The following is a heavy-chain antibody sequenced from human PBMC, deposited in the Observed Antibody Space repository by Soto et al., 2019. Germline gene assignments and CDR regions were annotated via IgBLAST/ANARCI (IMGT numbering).Heavy chain of an antibody. CDR3: AKDTEDHYYDSSGYYFYFDY. CDR1: GFTFSSYA. D-gene: IGHD3-22*01. J-gene: IGHJ4*02. V-gene: IGHV3-23*01. Sequence: GESLKISCAASGFTFSSYAMSWVRQAPGKGLEWVSAISGSGGSTYYADSVKGRFTISRDNSKNTLYLQMNSLRAEDTAVYYCAKDTEDHYYDSSGYYFYFDYWGQGTLVTVSS. CDR2: ISGSGGST.